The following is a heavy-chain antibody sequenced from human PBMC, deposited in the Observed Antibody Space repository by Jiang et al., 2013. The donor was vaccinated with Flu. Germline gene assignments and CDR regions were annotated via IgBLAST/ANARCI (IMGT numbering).Heavy chain of an antibody. CDR1: NASFSSYY. Sequence: LLKPSETLSLTCAVYNASFSSYYWNWVRRPPGKGLEWIGEINYSGSTNYNPSLKSRLTISVDTSKNQFSLKLSSVTAADTAVYYCASPRSGAFDIWGPGTMVTVSS. CDR3: ASPRSGAFDI. D-gene: IGHD3-10*01. V-gene: IGHV4-34*01. CDR2: INYSGST. J-gene: IGHJ3*02.